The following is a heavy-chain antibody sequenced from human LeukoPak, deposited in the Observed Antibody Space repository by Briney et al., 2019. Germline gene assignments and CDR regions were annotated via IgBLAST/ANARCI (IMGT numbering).Heavy chain of an antibody. Sequence: ASVKVSCKASGGTFSSYAISWVRQAPGQGLEWMGWINPNSGGTNYAQKFQGRVTMTRDTSISTAYMELSRLRSDDTAVYYCARDWSSSREDIWGQGTMVTVSS. D-gene: IGHD2-2*01. CDR1: GGTFSSYA. CDR3: ARDWSSSREDI. V-gene: IGHV1-2*02. CDR2: INPNSGGT. J-gene: IGHJ3*02.